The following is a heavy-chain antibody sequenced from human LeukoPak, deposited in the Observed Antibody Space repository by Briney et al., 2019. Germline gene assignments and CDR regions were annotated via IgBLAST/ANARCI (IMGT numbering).Heavy chain of an antibody. CDR2: ISSSSSYI. CDR1: GFTFSSYS. D-gene: IGHD1-26*01. J-gene: IGHJ4*02. V-gene: IGHV3-21*04. Sequence: GGSLRLSCAASGFTFSSYSMNWVRQAPGKGLEWVSSISSSSSYIYYADSVKGRFTISRDNSKNTLYLQMNSLRVEDTAVYYCARDLFVSGNYYHAYWGQGTLVTVSS. CDR3: ARDLFVSGNYYHAY.